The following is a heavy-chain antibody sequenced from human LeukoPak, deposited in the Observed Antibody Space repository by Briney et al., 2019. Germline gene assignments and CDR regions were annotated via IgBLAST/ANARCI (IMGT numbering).Heavy chain of an antibody. CDR3: ARGLGSSSDY. CDR2: I. Sequence: GGSLRLSCAASGFIVSSNYLSWVRQAPGKGLEWVSLISVKGRFTISRANTKNTLYLQMNSLRAEDTAVYYCARGLGSSSDYWGQGTLVTVSS. CDR1: GFIVSSNY. D-gene: IGHD6-6*01. V-gene: IGHV3-53*01. J-gene: IGHJ4*02.